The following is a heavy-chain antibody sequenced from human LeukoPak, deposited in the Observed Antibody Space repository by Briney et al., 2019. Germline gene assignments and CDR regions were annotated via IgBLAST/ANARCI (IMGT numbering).Heavy chain of an antibody. V-gene: IGHV4-30-2*01. D-gene: IGHD3-22*01. Sequence: SETLSLTCAVSGGSISSGGYSWSWIRQPPGKGLEWIGYIYHSGSTYYNPSLKSRVTISVDRSKNQFSLKLSSVTAADTAVYYCARSWYDSSPSKSRGGHEPSFGHWGQGTLVTVSS. CDR1: GGSISSGGYS. J-gene: IGHJ4*02. CDR2: IYHSGST. CDR3: ARSWYDSSPSKSRGGHEPSFGH.